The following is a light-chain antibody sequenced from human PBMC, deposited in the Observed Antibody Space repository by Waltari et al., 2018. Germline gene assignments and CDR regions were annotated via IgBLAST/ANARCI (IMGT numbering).Light chain of an antibody. V-gene: IGLV2-23*01. CDR3: CSYAGGTTEV. Sequence: QSALTQPASVSGSPGQSITISCSGTSSDVGRYNLVSWYQHHPGKAPNLMIYEATKRPSGVSNRFSGSESGNPASLAISGRQAEDEADYYCCSYAGGTTEVFGGGTRLTVL. CDR2: EAT. CDR1: SSDVGRYNL. J-gene: IGLJ3*02.